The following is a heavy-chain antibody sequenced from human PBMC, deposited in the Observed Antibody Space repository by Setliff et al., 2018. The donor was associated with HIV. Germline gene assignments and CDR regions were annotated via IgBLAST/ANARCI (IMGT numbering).Heavy chain of an antibody. Sequence: SETLSLTCAVSGYSINSGYYWGWIRQPPGKGLEWIGTIYHSGSTYYNPSLKSRVTISVDMSKNQFSLMLSSVTAADTAVYYCARHSFPFGGKGVDYWGQGTLVTVSS. CDR2: IYHSGST. D-gene: IGHD2-15*01. CDR3: ARHSFPFGGKGVDY. J-gene: IGHJ4*02. CDR1: GYSINSGYY. V-gene: IGHV4-38-2*01.